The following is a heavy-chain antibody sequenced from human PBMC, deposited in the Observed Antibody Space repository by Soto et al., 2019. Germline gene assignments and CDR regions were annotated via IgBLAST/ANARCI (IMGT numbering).Heavy chain of an antibody. J-gene: IGHJ4*02. CDR1: GFAFSDYF. V-gene: IGHV3-11*04. D-gene: IGHD3-3*01. CDR2: ISGSGDNI. CDR3: ARGTDDLRFLEWLLYDY. Sequence: PVGSLRLSCAASGFAFSDYFMSWIRQAPGKGLEWVSFISGSGDNIKYADSVKGRFTISRDNAKNSLYLQMNSLRAEDTAVYYCARGTDDLRFLEWLLYDYWGQGTLVTVSS.